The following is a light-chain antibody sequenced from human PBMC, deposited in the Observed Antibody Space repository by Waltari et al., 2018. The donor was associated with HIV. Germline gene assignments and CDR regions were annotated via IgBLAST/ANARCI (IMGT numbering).Light chain of an antibody. CDR1: SSNIGNNY. V-gene: IGLV1-51*01. CDR3: EAWDSGPRAVV. J-gene: IGLJ2*01. Sequence: QSVLTQPPSVSAAPGQKVTISCSGTSSNIGNNYVSWYQQFPGAAPKLLLYDNNKRPSGIPDRFSDSKSGTSATLGIIGLQTGDEADYYCEAWDSGPRAVVFGGGTKLTVL. CDR2: DNN.